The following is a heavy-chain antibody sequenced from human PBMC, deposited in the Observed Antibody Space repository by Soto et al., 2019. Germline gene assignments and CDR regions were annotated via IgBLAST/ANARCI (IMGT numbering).Heavy chain of an antibody. D-gene: IGHD3-22*01. Sequence: SVKVSCKASGGTFSSYAISWVRQAPGQGLEWMGGIIPIFGTANYAQKFQGRVTITADKSTSTAYMELSSLRSEDTAAYYCALHYYDSSGYYTHFDYWGQGXLVTVYS. CDR3: ALHYYDSSGYYTHFDY. CDR2: IIPIFGTA. J-gene: IGHJ4*02. V-gene: IGHV1-69*06. CDR1: GGTFSSYA.